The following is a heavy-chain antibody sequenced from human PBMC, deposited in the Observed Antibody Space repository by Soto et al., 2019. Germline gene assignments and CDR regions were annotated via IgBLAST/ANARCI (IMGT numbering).Heavy chain of an antibody. CDR1: GYTFTSYY. J-gene: IGHJ6*02. V-gene: IGHV1-46*01. D-gene: IGHD6-19*01. Sequence: GASVKVSCKASGYTFTSYYMHWARQAPGQGLEWMGIINPSGGSTSYAQKFQGRVTMTRDTSTSTVYMELSSLRSEDTAVYYCARTSWLVPYYYYGMDVWGQGTTVTVSS. CDR3: ARTSWLVPYYYYGMDV. CDR2: INPSGGST.